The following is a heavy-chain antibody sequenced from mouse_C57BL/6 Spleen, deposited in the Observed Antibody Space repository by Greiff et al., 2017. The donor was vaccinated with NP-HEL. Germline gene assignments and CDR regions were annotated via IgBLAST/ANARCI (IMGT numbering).Heavy chain of an antibody. J-gene: IGHJ2*01. CDR3: ARRIITTVVAADY. CDR2: IYPGSGNT. V-gene: IGHV1-66*01. CDR1: GYSFTSYY. D-gene: IGHD1-1*01. Sequence: QVHVKQSGPELVKPGASVKISCKASGYSFTSYYIHWVKQRPGQGLEWIGWIYPGSGNTKYNEKFKGKATLTADTSSSTAYMQLSSLTSEDSAVYYCARRIITTVVAADYWGQGTTLTVSS.